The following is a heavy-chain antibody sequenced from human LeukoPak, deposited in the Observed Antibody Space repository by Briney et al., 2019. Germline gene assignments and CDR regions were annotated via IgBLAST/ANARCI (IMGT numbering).Heavy chain of an antibody. Sequence: GASVKVSCKASGYTFTSYGISWVRQAPGQGLEWMGWISAYNGNTNYAQKLQGRVTMTTDTSTSTAYMELRSLRSDDTAVYYCARVSSPSSRIMRFLEWLPQYYYYYYGMDVWGQGTTVTVSS. CDR1: GYTFTSYG. J-gene: IGHJ6*02. V-gene: IGHV1-18*01. CDR3: ARVSSPSSRIMRFLEWLPQYYYYYYGMDV. CDR2: ISAYNGNT. D-gene: IGHD3-3*01.